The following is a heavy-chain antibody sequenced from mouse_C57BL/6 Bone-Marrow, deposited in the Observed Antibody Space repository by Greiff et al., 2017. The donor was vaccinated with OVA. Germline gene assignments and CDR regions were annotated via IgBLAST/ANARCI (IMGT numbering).Heavy chain of an antibody. CDR2: ISYSGST. Sequence: EVMLVESGPGLAKPSQTLSLTCSVTGYSITSDYWNWIRKFPGNKLEYMGYISYSGSTYYNPSLKSRISITRDTSNNQYYLQLNSVTTEDTATYYCARYPSYSNYAMDYWGQGTSVTVSS. J-gene: IGHJ4*01. D-gene: IGHD2-5*01. V-gene: IGHV3-8*01. CDR3: ARYPSYSNYAMDY. CDR1: GYSITSDY.